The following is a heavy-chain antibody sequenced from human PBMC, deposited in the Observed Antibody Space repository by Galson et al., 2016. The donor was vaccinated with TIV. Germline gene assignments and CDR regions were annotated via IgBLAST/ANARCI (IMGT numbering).Heavy chain of an antibody. V-gene: IGHV3-30*02. CDR1: GFTFSSFG. J-gene: IGHJ6*02. CDR3: ASGVVAHTYYFYGMDA. CDR2: IRYDGSRR. D-gene: IGHD2-15*01. Sequence: SLRLSCAASGFTFSSFGMHWVRQAPGKGLEWVALIRYDGSRRYYADSVKGRFTISRDDSKNTLYLQMNGLRRDDSAVYYCASGVVAHTYYFYGMDAWGQGTTVTVSS.